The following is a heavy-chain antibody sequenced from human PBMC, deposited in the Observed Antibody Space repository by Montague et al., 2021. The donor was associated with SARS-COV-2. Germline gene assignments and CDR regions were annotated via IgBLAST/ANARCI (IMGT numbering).Heavy chain of an antibody. J-gene: IGHJ3*02. CDR2: ISNDGSNI. CDR3: HVGDTSGYWAFDI. D-gene: IGHD3-22*01. V-gene: IGHV3-30*03. CDR1: GFTFSRYA. Sequence: SLRLSGAASGFTFSRYAMHWVRQAPGKGLEWVALISNDGSNIYYSDSVXGRFTISRDNSKNTLYLQMNSLRADDTSLYYCHVGDTSGYWAFDIWGQGTMVTVSS.